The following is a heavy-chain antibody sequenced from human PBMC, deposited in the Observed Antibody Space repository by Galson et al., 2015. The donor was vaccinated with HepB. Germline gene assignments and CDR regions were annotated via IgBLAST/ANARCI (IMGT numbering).Heavy chain of an antibody. Sequence: SVKVSCKASGGTFSSYAISWVRQAPGQGLEWMGGIIPIFGTANYAQKFQGRVTITADESTSTAYMELSSLRSEDTAVYYCARSVVTIFGVVIPHDAFDIWGQGTMVTVSS. CDR1: GGTFSSYA. J-gene: IGHJ3*02. CDR3: ARSVVTIFGVVIPHDAFDI. D-gene: IGHD3-3*01. CDR2: IIPIFGTA. V-gene: IGHV1-69*13.